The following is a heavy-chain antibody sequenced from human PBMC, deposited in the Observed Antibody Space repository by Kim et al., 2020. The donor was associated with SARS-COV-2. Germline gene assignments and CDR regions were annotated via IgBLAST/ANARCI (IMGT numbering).Heavy chain of an antibody. CDR2: ISGSGGST. CDR3: AKDPPLYDILTTNFHHDDY. V-gene: IGHV3-23*01. J-gene: IGHJ4*02. CDR1: GFTFSSYA. D-gene: IGHD3-9*01. Sequence: GGSLRLSCAASGFTFSSYAMSWVRQAPGKGLEWVSAISGSGGSTYYADSVKGRFTISRDNSKNTLYLQMNSLRAEDTAVYYCAKDPPLYDILTTNFHHDDYWGQGTRVTVSS.